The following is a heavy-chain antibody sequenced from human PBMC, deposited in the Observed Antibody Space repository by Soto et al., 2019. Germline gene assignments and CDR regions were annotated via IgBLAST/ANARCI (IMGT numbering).Heavy chain of an antibody. Sequence: PSETLSLTCTVSGGSISSYYWSWIRQPPGKGLEWIGYIYYSGSTNYNPSLKSRVTISVDTSKNQFSLKLSSVTAADTAVYYCARGGYDSSGYYTRGNNWFDPWGQGTLVTVSS. J-gene: IGHJ5*02. CDR2: IYYSGST. D-gene: IGHD3-22*01. V-gene: IGHV4-59*08. CDR1: GGSISSYY. CDR3: ARGGYDSSGYYTRGNNWFDP.